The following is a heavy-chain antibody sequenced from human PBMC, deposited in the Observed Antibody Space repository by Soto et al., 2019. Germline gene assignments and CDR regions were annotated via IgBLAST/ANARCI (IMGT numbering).Heavy chain of an antibody. Sequence: VQLLQSGGGLVQPGGSLRLSCTTSGFAFSTYVMSWVRQAPGKGLEWVSPISGSGGGTYYADSVKGRFTISRDNSKNTLYLQMNSLRAEDTAVYYCAKKSGATSCSGGSCYSGPIDYWGRGTLVTVSS. CDR2: ISGSGGGT. D-gene: IGHD2-15*01. CDR1: GFAFSTYV. V-gene: IGHV3-23*01. J-gene: IGHJ4*02. CDR3: AKKSGATSCSGGSCYSGPIDY.